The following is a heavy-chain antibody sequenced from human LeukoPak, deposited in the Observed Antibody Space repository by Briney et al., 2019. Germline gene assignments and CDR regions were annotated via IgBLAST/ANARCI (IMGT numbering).Heavy chain of an antibody. CDR1: GGSISSYY. CDR2: IYDSGST. D-gene: IGHD5-12*01. CDR3: ARGGSGYDSFYYYGMDG. V-gene: IGHV4-59*01. J-gene: IGHJ6*02. Sequence: SETLSLTCTVSGGSISSYYWSWIRQPPGKGLEWIGYIYDSGSTNYNPSLKSRVTISVDTSKNQFSLKLSSVTAADTAVYYCARGGSGYDSFYYYGMDGWGQGTTVTVSS.